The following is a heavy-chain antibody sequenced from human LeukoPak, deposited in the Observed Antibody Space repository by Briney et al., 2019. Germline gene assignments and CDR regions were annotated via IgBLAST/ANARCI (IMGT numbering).Heavy chain of an antibody. CDR1: GFTVINNY. Sequence: GGSLRHSCAASGFTVINNYMTWVRQAPGKGLEWVSVIYSGGTTHYADSVKGRFTISRDNSKNTLYLQMNSLRVDDTAVYYCSTSPRSRVWGKGTTVTVSS. CDR2: IYSGGTT. D-gene: IGHD6-6*01. J-gene: IGHJ6*04. V-gene: IGHV3-53*01. CDR3: STSPRSRV.